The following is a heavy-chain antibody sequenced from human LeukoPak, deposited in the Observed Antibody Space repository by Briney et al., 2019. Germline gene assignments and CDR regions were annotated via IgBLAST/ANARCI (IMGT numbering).Heavy chain of an antibody. CDR2: IIPIFGTA. V-gene: IGHV1-69*13. Sequence: GASVKVSCKASGGTFSSYAISWVRQAPGQGLEWMGGIIPIFGTANYAQKFQGRVTITADESTSTAYMELSSLRSEDTAVYYCARVPRIAVNWFDPWGQGTLVTVSS. CDR1: GGTFSSYA. D-gene: IGHD6-19*01. CDR3: ARVPRIAVNWFDP. J-gene: IGHJ5*02.